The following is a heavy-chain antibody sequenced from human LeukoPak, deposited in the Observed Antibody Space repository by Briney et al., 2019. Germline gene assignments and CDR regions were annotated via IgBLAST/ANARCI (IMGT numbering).Heavy chain of an antibody. J-gene: IGHJ4*02. CDR1: GGSFSGYY. V-gene: IGHV4-34*01. Sequence: SETLSLTCAVYGGSFSGYYWSWIRQPPGKGLEWIGEINHSGSTNYNPSLKSRVTISVDTSKNQVSLKLSSVTAADTAVYYCARANDSSGYYDYWGQGTLVTVSS. D-gene: IGHD3-22*01. CDR3: ARANDSSGYYDY. CDR2: INHSGST.